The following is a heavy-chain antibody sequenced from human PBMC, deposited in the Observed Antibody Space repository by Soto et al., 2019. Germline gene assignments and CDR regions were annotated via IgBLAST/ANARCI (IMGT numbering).Heavy chain of an antibody. CDR1: GFTFSSYS. V-gene: IGHV3-21*01. J-gene: IGHJ4*02. CDR2: ISSSSSYI. D-gene: IGHD2-2*01. CDR3: ARGSPMRYCSSTSCYECYFDY. Sequence: GGSLRLSCAASGFTFSSYSMNWVRQAPGKGLEWVSSISSSSSYIYYADSVKGRFTISRDNAKNSLYLEMKSLRAEDTAVYYCARGSPMRYCSSTSCYECYFDYWGQGTLVTVSS.